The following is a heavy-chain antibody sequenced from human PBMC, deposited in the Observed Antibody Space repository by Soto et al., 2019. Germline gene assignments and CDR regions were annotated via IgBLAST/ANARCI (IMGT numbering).Heavy chain of an antibody. D-gene: IGHD3-16*01. J-gene: IGHJ4*02. Sequence: EVQLVESGGGLIKPGGSLRLSCAASGFSFSTYSMNWVRQAPGKGLEWVSSISSGSSYIYYSESVKGRFTISRDNAQSSLYLQMNSLRAEDTAMYYCAKITDRTRAYYWGQGTLVTVSS. CDR1: GFSFSTYS. CDR3: AKITDRTRAYY. V-gene: IGHV3-21*01. CDR2: ISSGSSYI.